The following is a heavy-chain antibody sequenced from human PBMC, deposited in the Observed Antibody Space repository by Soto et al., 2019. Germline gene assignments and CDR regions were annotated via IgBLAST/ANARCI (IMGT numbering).Heavy chain of an antibody. D-gene: IGHD1-26*01. CDR1: GGSVSSERSY. CDR2: FSYSGTT. J-gene: IGHJ4*02. V-gene: IGHV4-61*03. Sequence: QVQLQESGPGLVEPSETMSLTCTFSGGSVSSERSYWNWVRVRPGKRPERVGYFSYSGTTYYNPPLASRLPISLESAQNRFSLNLRYGTAADTAVYYCARGSGNFFLFNSWGQGTLVTGSS. CDR3: ARGSGNFFLFNS.